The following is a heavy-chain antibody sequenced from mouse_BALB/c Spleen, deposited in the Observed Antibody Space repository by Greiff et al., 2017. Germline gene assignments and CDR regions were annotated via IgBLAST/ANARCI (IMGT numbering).Heavy chain of an antibody. CDR3: ARASSTTVEAMDD. CDR2: IRNKANGYTT. J-gene: IGHJ4*01. V-gene: IGHV7-3*02. D-gene: IGHD1-1*01. Sequence: DVMLVESGGGLVQPGGSLRLSCATSGFTFTDYYMSWVRQPPGKALEWLGFIRNKANGYTTEYSASVKGRFTISRDNSQNILYLQMNALRAEYRATYYCARASSTTVEAMDDWGQGTSVTVSS. CDR1: GFTFTDYY.